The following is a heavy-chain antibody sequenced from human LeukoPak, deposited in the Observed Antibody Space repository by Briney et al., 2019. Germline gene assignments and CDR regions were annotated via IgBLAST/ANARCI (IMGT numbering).Heavy chain of an antibody. D-gene: IGHD3-10*01. Sequence: GGSLRLSCTASGFTFSNNWMSWVRQAPGKGLEWVSAISGSGGSTYYADSVKGRFTISRDNSKNTLYLQMNSLRAEDTAVYYCAKGAMVRDSFDYWGQGTLVTVSS. V-gene: IGHV3-23*01. CDR1: GFTFSNNW. CDR2: ISGSGGST. CDR3: AKGAMVRDSFDY. J-gene: IGHJ4*02.